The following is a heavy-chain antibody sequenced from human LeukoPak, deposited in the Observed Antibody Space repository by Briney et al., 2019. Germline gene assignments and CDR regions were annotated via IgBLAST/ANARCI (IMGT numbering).Heavy chain of an antibody. CDR1: QLIFSTYA. CDR2: ITSSGCST. V-gene: IGHV3-23*01. CDR3: AREAPICRDADCRTGFGY. J-gene: IGHJ4*02. D-gene: IGHD1-1*01. Sequence: GGSLRLSCAASQLIFSTYAMSWVRQPPGKGLEWVSGITSSGCSTFYADSVEGRFTFSRDNSRNTVYLQMNSLRSEDTAVYYCAREAPICRDADCRTGFGYWGQGTLVAVSS.